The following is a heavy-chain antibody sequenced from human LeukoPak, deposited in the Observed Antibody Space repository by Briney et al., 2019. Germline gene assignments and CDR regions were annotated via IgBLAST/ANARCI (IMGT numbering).Heavy chain of an antibody. V-gene: IGHV3-48*04. Sequence: GGSLRLSCAASGFSFSSYIMNWVRQAPGKGLEWVSHISSSSSTIYYADSVKGRFTISGDNAKNSLYLQMNSLRAEDTAVYYCARDLFILAGIAAAYNWFDPWGQGTLVTVSS. CDR3: ARDLFILAGIAAAYNWFDP. J-gene: IGHJ5*02. CDR2: ISSSSSTI. D-gene: IGHD6-13*01. CDR1: GFSFSSYI.